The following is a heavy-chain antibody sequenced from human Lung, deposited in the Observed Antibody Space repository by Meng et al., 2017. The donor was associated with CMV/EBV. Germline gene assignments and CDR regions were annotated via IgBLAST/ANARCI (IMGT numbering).Heavy chain of an antibody. J-gene: IGHJ5*02. CDR1: GFRLSSYS. CDR3: AVHSNDNWLDP. Sequence: LTCAASGFRLSSYSMNWVRQALGKGLEWVSSISSSGSYIYYADSVRGRFTISRDKARNSLYLSMNSLGVEDTAVYYCAVHSNDNWLDPWGQGTLVTVSS. V-gene: IGHV3-21*01. D-gene: IGHD1-1*01. CDR2: ISSSGSYI.